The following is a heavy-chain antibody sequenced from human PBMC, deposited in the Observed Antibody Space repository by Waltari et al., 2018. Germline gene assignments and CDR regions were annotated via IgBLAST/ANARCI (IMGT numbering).Heavy chain of an antibody. V-gene: IGHV2-5*01. CDR1: GFSLSTSGVG. Sequence: QITLKESGPTLVKPTQTLTLTCTFSGFSLSTSGVGVGWIRQPPGKALEWLALIYWNDDKRYSPSLKSRLTITKDTSKNQVVLTMTNMDPVDTATYYCAHHERITIFGVVIRGWFDPWGQGTLVTVSS. CDR3: AHHERITIFGVVIRGWFDP. D-gene: IGHD3-3*01. CDR2: IYWNDDK. J-gene: IGHJ5*02.